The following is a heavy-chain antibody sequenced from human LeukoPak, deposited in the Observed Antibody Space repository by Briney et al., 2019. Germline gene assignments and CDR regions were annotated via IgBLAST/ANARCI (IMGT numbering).Heavy chain of an antibody. CDR1: RFTFSAYG. CDR3: ARQEGGTVSPLDY. Sequence: PGRSLRLSCAASRFTFSAYGMHWVRQAPGKGLDWVAVIWYDGSGIYYADSVKGRFTISRDNSMDTLYLQMNSPRVEDTGVYWCARQEGGTVSPLDYWGEGTLVTVSS. V-gene: IGHV3-33*01. D-gene: IGHD4-17*01. CDR2: IWYDGSGI. J-gene: IGHJ4*02.